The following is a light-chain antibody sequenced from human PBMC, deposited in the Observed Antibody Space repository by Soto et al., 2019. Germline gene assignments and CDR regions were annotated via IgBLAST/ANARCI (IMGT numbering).Light chain of an antibody. CDR2: VAS. CDR1: QSVRSSH. Sequence: EIVLTQSPGTLSLSPGERATLACRASQSVRSSHLAWYQQKPGQAPRLLIYVASIRATGIPDRFSGSVSGTDFPITISSLEPEDFEVYYFKQYCSSPRFTFGPGTKVDIK. J-gene: IGKJ3*01. CDR3: KQYCSSPRFT. V-gene: IGKV3-20*01.